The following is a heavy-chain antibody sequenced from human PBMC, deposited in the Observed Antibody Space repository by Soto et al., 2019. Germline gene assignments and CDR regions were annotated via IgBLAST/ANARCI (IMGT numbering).Heavy chain of an antibody. J-gene: IGHJ3*02. Sequence: GESLKISCKGSGYSFTSYWIGWVRQMPGKGLEWMGIIYPGDSDTRYSPSFQGQVTISADKSISTAYLQWSSLKASDTAMYYCARPGLSGSWLDAFDIRGQGTMVTVSS. CDR1: GYSFTSYW. CDR3: ARPGLSGSWLDAFDI. V-gene: IGHV5-51*01. D-gene: IGHD6-13*01. CDR2: IYPGDSDT.